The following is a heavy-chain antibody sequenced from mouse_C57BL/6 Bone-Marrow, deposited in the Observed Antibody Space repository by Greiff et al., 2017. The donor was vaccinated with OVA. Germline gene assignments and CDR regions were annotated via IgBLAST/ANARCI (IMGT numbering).Heavy chain of an antibody. J-gene: IGHJ1*03. Sequence: QVQLQQSGPGLVQPSQSLSITCTVSGFSLTSYGVHWVRQSPGKGLEWLGVIWSGGSTDYNAAFISGLSISKDNSKSQVFFKMNSLQADDTAIYYCARNRGITTVVATRYFDVWGTGTTVTVSS. D-gene: IGHD1-1*01. CDR3: ARNRGITTVVATRYFDV. V-gene: IGHV2-2*01. CDR2: IWSGGST. CDR1: GFSLTSYG.